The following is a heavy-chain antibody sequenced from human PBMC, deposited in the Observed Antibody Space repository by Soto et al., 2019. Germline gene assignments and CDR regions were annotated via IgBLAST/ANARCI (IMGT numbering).Heavy chain of an antibody. D-gene: IGHD1-26*01. CDR2: ITYSGDT. V-gene: IGHV4-31*03. CDR3: ASSIVGATRFDY. Sequence: PSETLSLTCTVSGASISSAGYSWSWVRQHPGKGLEWIGYITYSGDTDYNPSLKSRVTISVDTSKNQFSLKLSSVTAADTAVYYCASSIVGATRFDYWGQGTLVTVS. CDR1: GASISSAGYS. J-gene: IGHJ4*02.